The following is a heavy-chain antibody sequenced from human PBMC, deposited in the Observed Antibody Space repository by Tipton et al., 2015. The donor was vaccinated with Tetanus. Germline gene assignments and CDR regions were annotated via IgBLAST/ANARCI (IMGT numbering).Heavy chain of an antibody. CDR1: GFRFSYSG. J-gene: IGHJ4*02. Sequence: RLVQSGGGVVQPGRSLRLSCAASGFRFSYSGMHWVRQAPGKGLEWVAVIAFDGKNERYADSVKGRFIISRDNSKNTLYLQMNSLRPEDTAVYYCAKEFQRARIRFFDSWGQGTQVTASS. CDR2: IAFDGKNE. V-gene: IGHV3-30*18. D-gene: IGHD2-15*01. CDR3: AKEFQRARIRFFDS.